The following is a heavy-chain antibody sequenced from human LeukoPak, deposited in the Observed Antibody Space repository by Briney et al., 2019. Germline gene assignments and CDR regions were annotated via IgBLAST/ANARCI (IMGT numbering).Heavy chain of an antibody. CDR2: INTSTGNP. CDR3: ARVRMVRGVQSYYYYYYMDV. J-gene: IGHJ6*03. CDR1: GYTFTGYY. D-gene: IGHD3-10*01. Sequence: ASVKVSCKASGYTFTGYYMHWVRQAPGQGLEWMGWINTSTGNPTYAQGFTGRFVFSLDTSVSTAYLQISSLKAEDTAVYYCARVRMVRGVQSYYYYYYMDVWGKGTTVTVSS. V-gene: IGHV7-4-1*02.